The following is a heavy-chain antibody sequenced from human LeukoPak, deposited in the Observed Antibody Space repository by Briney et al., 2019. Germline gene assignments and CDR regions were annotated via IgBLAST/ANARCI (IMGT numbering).Heavy chain of an antibody. J-gene: IGHJ4*02. Sequence: GESLKISCKTSGYSFTSYWISWVRQMPGKGLEWMGRIDPSDSYTNYSPSFQGHVTISADKSISTAYLQWSSLKASDTAMYYCARHPLSRRKNGALDYWGQGTLVTVSS. CDR2: IDPSDSYT. D-gene: IGHD2-8*01. CDR3: ARHPLSRRKNGALDY. CDR1: GYSFTSYW. V-gene: IGHV5-10-1*01.